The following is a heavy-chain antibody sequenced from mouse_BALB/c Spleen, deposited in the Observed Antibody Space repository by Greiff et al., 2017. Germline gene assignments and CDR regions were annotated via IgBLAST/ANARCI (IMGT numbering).Heavy chain of an antibody. V-gene: IGHV5-4*02. CDR1: GFTFSDYY. Sequence: EVKLVESGGGLVKPGGSLKLSCAASGFTFSDYYMYWVRQTPEKRLEWVATISDGGSYTYYPDSVKGRFTISRDNAKNNLYLQMSSLKSEDTAMYYCARDQGLRSSSWFAYWGQGTLVTVSA. CDR3: ARDQGLRSSSWFAY. D-gene: IGHD2-4*01. CDR2: ISDGGSYT. J-gene: IGHJ3*01.